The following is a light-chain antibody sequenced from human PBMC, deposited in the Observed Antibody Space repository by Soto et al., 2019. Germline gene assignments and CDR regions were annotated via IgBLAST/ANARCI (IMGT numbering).Light chain of an antibody. J-gene: IGLJ3*02. Sequence: QAVVTQPSSVSGTPGQRVTISCSGSSSNIGSNSVNWYQHLPGTAPKLLIHNNDQRPSGVPDRFSDSKSGTSASLAISGLQSEDEADYYCAAWDDSLNGVVFGGGTKLTVL. CDR2: NND. V-gene: IGLV1-44*01. CDR1: SSNIGSNS. CDR3: AAWDDSLNGVV.